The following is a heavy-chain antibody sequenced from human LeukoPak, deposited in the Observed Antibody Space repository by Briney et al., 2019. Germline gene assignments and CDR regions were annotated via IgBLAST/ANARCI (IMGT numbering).Heavy chain of an antibody. J-gene: IGHJ6*03. CDR1: GASISSGLYY. V-gene: IGHV4-61*02. D-gene: IGHD6-13*01. CDR2: MSGSGNT. Sequence: PSETLSLTCSVSGASISSGLYYWNWIRQPAGKGLEWIGRMSGSGNTNYNSSLKSRVTMSVDTSKNQFSLKLSSVTAADTAVYYCARASYSSSWPYYYYYMDVWGKGTTVTISS. CDR3: ARASYSSSWPYYYYYMDV.